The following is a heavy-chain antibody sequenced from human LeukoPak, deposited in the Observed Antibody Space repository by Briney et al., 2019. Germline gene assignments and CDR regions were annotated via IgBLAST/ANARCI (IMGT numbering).Heavy chain of an antibody. Sequence: SVKVSCKASGGTFSSYAISWVRQAPGQGLEWMGRIIPILGIANCAQKFQGRVTITADKSTSTAYMELSSLRSEDTAVYYCAREGYSSGWYHWFDPWGQGTLVTVSS. D-gene: IGHD6-19*01. CDR3: AREGYSSGWYHWFDP. V-gene: IGHV1-69*04. J-gene: IGHJ5*02. CDR1: GGTFSSYA. CDR2: IIPILGIA.